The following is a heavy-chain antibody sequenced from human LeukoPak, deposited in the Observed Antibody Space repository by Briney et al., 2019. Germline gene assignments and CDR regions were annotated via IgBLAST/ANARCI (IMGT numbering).Heavy chain of an antibody. J-gene: IGHJ4*02. V-gene: IGHV4-39*01. D-gene: IGHD4-17*01. Sequence: SETLSLTCTVSGGSISSSSYYWGWIRQPPGKGLEWIGGIYYSGSTYYNPSLKSRVTISVDTSKNQFSLKLSSVTAADTAVYYCAVTTVTISEWGQGTLVTVSS. CDR3: AVTTVTISE. CDR2: IYYSGST. CDR1: GGSISSSSYY.